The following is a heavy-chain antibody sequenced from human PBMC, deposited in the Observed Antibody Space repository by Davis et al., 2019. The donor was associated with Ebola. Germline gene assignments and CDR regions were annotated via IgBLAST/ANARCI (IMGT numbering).Heavy chain of an antibody. D-gene: IGHD4-17*01. CDR2: IYYSGSN. J-gene: IGHJ6*02. V-gene: IGHV4-59*01. CDR3: VRVPVTTSHYYYYYGMDV. CDR1: GGSISSYY. Sequence: PSETLSLTCTVSGGSISSYYWRWIRQPPGKGLEWIGYIYYSGSNNYNPSLKSLVTHPDNTSKNQFSLKLSSVTVADTAVYYCVRVPVTTSHYYYYYGMDVCCQGTTVAFSS.